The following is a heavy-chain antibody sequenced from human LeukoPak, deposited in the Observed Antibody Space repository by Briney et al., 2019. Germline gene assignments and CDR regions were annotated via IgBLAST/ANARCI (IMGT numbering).Heavy chain of an antibody. V-gene: IGHV1-2*05. CDR2: SNPNSGGT. J-gene: IGHJ5*02. Sequence: ASVKVSCKASGYTGTGYDMHWVRQAPGQWLEEMGLSNPNSGGTNYAQKFQGRVTMTRDTSISTDYMALSRLRSDPTDVYYCARDNYGDYERDWFDPWGQGNLVTV. CDR1: GYTGTGYD. CDR3: ARDNYGDYERDWFDP. D-gene: IGHD4-17*01.